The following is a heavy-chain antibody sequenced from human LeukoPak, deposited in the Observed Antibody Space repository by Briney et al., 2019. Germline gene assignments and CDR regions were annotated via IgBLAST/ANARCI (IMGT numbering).Heavy chain of an antibody. CDR2: INPNSGGT. Sequence: GASVKVSCKASGYTFTGYYMHWVRQAPGQGLEWMGWINPNSGGTNYAQKFQGRVTMTRDTSISTAYMELSRLGSDDTAVYYCARRGGSCYLCDAFDIWGQGTMVTVSS. CDR3: ARRGGSCYLCDAFDI. CDR1: GYTFTGYY. D-gene: IGHD2-15*01. V-gene: IGHV1-2*02. J-gene: IGHJ3*02.